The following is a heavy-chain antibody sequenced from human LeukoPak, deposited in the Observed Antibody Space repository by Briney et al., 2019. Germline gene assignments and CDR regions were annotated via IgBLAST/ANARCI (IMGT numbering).Heavy chain of an antibody. Sequence: GASVKVSCKASGYTFTSYGISWVRQAPGQGLEWMGWISAYNGNTNYAQKLQGRVTMTTDTSTSIAYMELRSLRSDDTAVYYCARDPSRAQDIVGYYGMDVWGQGTTVTVSS. CDR1: GYTFTSYG. CDR2: ISAYNGNT. D-gene: IGHD2-15*01. V-gene: IGHV1-18*01. J-gene: IGHJ6*02. CDR3: ARDPSRAQDIVGYYGMDV.